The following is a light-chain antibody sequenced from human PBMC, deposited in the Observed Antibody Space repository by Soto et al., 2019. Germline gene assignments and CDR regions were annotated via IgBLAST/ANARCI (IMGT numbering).Light chain of an antibody. CDR1: SSNIGAGYD. J-gene: IGLJ2*01. V-gene: IGLV1-40*01. CDR3: QSYDSSLSVL. CDR2: GNS. Sequence: QSVLTQPPSVSGAPGQRVTISCTGSSSNIGAGYDVHWYQQLPGTAPKLLIYGNSNRPSGVPDRFSGSKSGTSASLAITGXXXXXXXXXYCQSYDSSLSVLFGGGTQLTV.